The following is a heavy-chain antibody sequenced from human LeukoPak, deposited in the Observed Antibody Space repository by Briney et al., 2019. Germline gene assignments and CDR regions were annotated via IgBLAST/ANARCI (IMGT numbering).Heavy chain of an antibody. CDR1: GGSISSYY. CDR3: ARAGVRLGYYGMDV. V-gene: IGHV4-59*01. CDR2: IYYSGST. J-gene: IGHJ6*02. D-gene: IGHD3-10*01. Sequence: SETLSLTCTVSGGSISSYYWSWIRQPPGKGLEWIGYIYYSGSTNYNPSLKSRVTISVDTSKNQFSLKLSSVTAADTAVYYCARAGVRLGYYGMDVWGQGTTVTVSS.